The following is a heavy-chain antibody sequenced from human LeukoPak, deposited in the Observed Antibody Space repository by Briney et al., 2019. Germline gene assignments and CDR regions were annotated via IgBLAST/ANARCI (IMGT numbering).Heavy chain of an antibody. D-gene: IGHD2-2*02. CDR2: IYSGGST. V-gene: IGHV3-53*04. CDR1: GFTVSSNY. J-gene: IGHJ4*02. CDR3: ARYCSSTSCYRALDY. Sequence: GGSLRLSCAASGFTVSSNYMSWVRQAPGKGLEWVSVIYSGGSTYYADSVKGRFTISRHNSKNTLYLQMNSLRAEDTAVYYCARYCSSTSCYRALDYWGQGTLVTVSS.